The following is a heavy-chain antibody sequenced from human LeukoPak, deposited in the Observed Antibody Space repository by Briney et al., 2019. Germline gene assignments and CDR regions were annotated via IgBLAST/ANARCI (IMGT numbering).Heavy chain of an antibody. D-gene: IGHD5-18*01. CDR2: INHSGST. Sequence: SETLSLTCAVYGGSFSGYYWSWIRQPPGKGLEWIGEINHSGSTNYNPSLKSRVTISVDTSKNQFSLKLSSVTAADTAVYYCASTAGRRSGYSVDYWGQGTLVTVSS. V-gene: IGHV4-34*01. CDR3: ASTAGRRSGYSVDY. J-gene: IGHJ4*02. CDR1: GGSFSGYY.